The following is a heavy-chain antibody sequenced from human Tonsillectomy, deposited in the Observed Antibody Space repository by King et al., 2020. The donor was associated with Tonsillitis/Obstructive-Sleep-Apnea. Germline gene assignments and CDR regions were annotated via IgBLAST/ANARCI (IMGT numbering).Heavy chain of an antibody. CDR3: AREGSIGWYGGLDY. D-gene: IGHD6-19*01. CDR1: GFTFSSYA. V-gene: IGHV3-30*04. Sequence: VQLVESGGGVVQPGRSLRLSCAASGFTFSSYAMHWVRQAPGKGLEWVAVISYDGSNKYYADSVKGRFTISRDNSKNTLYLQMNSLRAEDTAVYYCAREGSIGWYGGLDYGGKGTLSPSPQ. J-gene: IGHJ4*02. CDR2: ISYDGSNK.